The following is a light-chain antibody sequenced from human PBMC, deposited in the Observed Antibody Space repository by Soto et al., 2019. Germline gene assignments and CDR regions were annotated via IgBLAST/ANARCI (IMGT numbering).Light chain of an antibody. Sequence: QSALTQPASVSGSPGQSITISCTGTSSDVGGYKYVSWYQQDPGKAPKLMIYDVSNRPSGVSNRFSGSKSGNTASLTISGLQAEDEADYYCSSYTRSSTLVFGTGTKVTV. V-gene: IGLV2-14*01. CDR1: SSDVGGYKY. CDR2: DVS. J-gene: IGLJ1*01. CDR3: SSYTRSSTLV.